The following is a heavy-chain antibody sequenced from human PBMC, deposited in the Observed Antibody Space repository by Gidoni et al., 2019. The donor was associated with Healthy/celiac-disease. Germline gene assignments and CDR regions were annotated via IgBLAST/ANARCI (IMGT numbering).Heavy chain of an antibody. CDR3: ARDPWSGYDYLWATDMDV. V-gene: IGHV3-48*02. CDR1: GFTFSSYS. Sequence: EVQLVESGGGLVQPGGSLRLSCAASGFTFSSYSMNWVRQAPGKGLEWVSYISSSSSTIYYADSVKGRFTISRDNAKNSLYLQMNSLRDEDTAVYYCARDPWSGYDYLWATDMDVWGKGTTVTVSS. CDR2: ISSSSSTI. D-gene: IGHD5-12*01. J-gene: IGHJ6*03.